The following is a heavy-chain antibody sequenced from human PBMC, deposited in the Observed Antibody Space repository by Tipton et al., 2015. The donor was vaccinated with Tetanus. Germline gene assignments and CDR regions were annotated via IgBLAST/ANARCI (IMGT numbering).Heavy chain of an antibody. D-gene: IGHD2-15*01. CDR2: ISSSGSTI. Sequence: SLRLSCAASGFTFSDYYMSWIRQAPGKGLEWVSYISSSGSTIYYADSVKGRFTISRDNAKNSLYLQMNSLRAEDTAVYYCARDLDCSGGSCYTFFGMDVWGQGTTVTVSS. CDR3: ARDLDCSGGSCYTFFGMDV. V-gene: IGHV3-11*01. CDR1: GFTFSDYY. J-gene: IGHJ6*02.